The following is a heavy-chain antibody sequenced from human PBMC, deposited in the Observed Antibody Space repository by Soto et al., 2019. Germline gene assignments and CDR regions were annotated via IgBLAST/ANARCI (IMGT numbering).Heavy chain of an antibody. Sequence: GASVKVSCKVSGYTLTELSMHWVRQAPGKGLEWMGGFDPEDGETIYAQKFQGRVTMTEDTSTDTAYMELSSLRSEDTAVYYCATLGSRSRELGSWWFDPWGQGTLVTVSS. CDR1: GYTLTELS. J-gene: IGHJ5*01. CDR2: FDPEDGET. D-gene: IGHD3-10*01. CDR3: ATLGSRSRELGSWWFDP. V-gene: IGHV1-24*01.